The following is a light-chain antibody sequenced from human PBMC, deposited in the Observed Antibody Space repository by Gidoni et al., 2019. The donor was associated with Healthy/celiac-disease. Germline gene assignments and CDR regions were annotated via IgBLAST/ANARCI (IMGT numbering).Light chain of an antibody. Sequence: SALTQPAPLSGSPGQSITISCTGTSSDVGGYNYVSWYQQHPGKAPKLMIYDVSNRPSGVSNRFSGSKSGNTASLTISGLQAEDEADYYCSSYTSSSTFPYVFGTGTKVTVL. CDR2: DVS. J-gene: IGLJ1*01. V-gene: IGLV2-14*01. CDR1: SSDVGGYNY. CDR3: SSYTSSSTFPYV.